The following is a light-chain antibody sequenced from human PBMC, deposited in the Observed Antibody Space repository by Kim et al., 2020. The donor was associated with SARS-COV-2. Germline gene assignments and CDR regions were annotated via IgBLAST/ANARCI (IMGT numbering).Light chain of an antibody. CDR1: SSDVGGYNY. Sequence: QSITNSCTGTSSDVGGYNYVSWYQQHPGKAPKLMIYDVSNRPSGVSNRFSGSKSGNTASLTISGLQAEDEADYYCSSYTSSSTPYVFGTGTKVTVL. V-gene: IGLV2-14*03. J-gene: IGLJ1*01. CDR2: DVS. CDR3: SSYTSSSTPYV.